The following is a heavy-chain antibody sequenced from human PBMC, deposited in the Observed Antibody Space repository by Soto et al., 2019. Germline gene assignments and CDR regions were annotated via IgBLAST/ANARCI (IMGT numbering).Heavy chain of an antibody. CDR3: ARDLFYSSPSPSYGTDF. J-gene: IGHJ6*02. Sequence: GGSLRLSCAASGFTVSSNYMSWVRQAPGKGLEWVSVIYSGGSTYYADSVKGRFTISRDNSKNTLYLQMNSLRAEDAAVYYCARDLFYSSPSPSYGTDFSGPAPTLTLFS. CDR1: GFTVSSNY. CDR2: IYSGGST. D-gene: IGHD6-6*01. V-gene: IGHV3-53*01.